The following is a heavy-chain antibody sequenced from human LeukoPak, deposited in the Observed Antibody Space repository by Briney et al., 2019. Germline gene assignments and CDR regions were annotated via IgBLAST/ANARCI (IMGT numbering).Heavy chain of an antibody. CDR3: ARGGFFDY. CDR1: GFTFSSYA. Sequence: PGRSLRLSCAASGFTFSSYAMHWVRQAPGKGLEWVAVISYDGSNKYYADSVKGRFTISRDTSKNTVYLQMNNLRVEDTAVYYCARGGFFDYWGQGTLVTVSS. V-gene: IGHV3-30*14. CDR2: ISYDGSNK. J-gene: IGHJ4*02. D-gene: IGHD2-15*01.